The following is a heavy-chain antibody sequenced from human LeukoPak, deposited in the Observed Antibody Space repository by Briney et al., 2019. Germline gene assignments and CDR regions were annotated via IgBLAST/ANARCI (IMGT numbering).Heavy chain of an antibody. CDR3: ARGKDGYQYWYFDL. CDR2: IYHSGST. CDR1: GGSISSGDYY. J-gene: IGHJ2*01. Sequence: PSETLSLTCTVSGGSISSGDYYWSWIRQPPGKGLEWIGYIYHSGSTYYNPSLKSRVTISVDRSKNQFSLKLSSVTAADTAVYYCARGKDGYQYWYFDLWGRGTLVTVSS. V-gene: IGHV4-30-2*01. D-gene: IGHD5-24*01.